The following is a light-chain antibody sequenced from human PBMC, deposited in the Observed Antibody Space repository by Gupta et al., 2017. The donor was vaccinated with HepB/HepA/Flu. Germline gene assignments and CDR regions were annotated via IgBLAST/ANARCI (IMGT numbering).Light chain of an antibody. CDR2: DVV. V-gene: IGLV2-11*01. CDR3: TSYAGCNTYV. Sequence: QSDLSPPPSVSGSPGQSVTISCSGTTSDIGRYTYISWFQHLPGELPKLLICDVVKRPSGVPDRFSGSKSGVTASLTISGLQADDEADYYCTSYAGCNTYVFGSGTTVTVL. CDR1: TSDIGRYTY. J-gene: IGLJ1*01.